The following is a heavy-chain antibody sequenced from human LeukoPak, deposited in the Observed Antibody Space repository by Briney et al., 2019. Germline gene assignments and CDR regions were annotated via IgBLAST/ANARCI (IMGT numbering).Heavy chain of an antibody. V-gene: IGHV3-20*04. J-gene: IGHJ4*02. CDR1: GFTFDDYG. CDR2: INWNGGST. Sequence: GGSVRLSCAASGFTFDDYGMSWVRQAPGKGLEWVSGINWNGGSTGYADSVKGRFTISRDNAKNSLYLQMNSMRAEDTALYYCASGLVGYYDSSGYFPPIDYWGQGTLVTVSS. CDR3: ASGLVGYYDSSGYFPPIDY. D-gene: IGHD3-22*01.